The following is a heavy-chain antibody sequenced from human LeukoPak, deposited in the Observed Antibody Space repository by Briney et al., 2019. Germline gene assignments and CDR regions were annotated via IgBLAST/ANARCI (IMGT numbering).Heavy chain of an antibody. D-gene: IGHD2-15*01. Sequence: ASVKVSCKASGYTFTVYYTHWVRQAPGQGLEWMGWINPNSGGTNYAQKFQGRVTMTRDTSISTAYMELSRLRSDDTAVYYCALSSGGLDFQHWGQGTLVTVSS. CDR1: GYTFTVYY. V-gene: IGHV1-2*02. CDR3: ALSSGGLDFQH. J-gene: IGHJ1*01. CDR2: INPNSGGT.